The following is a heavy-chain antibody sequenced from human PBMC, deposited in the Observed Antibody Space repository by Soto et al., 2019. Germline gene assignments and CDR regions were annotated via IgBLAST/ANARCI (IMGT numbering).Heavy chain of an antibody. CDR3: TRHKDSDYYGSGSYYAVYYFDY. D-gene: IGHD3-10*01. V-gene: IGHV3-73*01. J-gene: IGHJ4*02. Sequence: GGSLRLSCAASGFTFSGSAMHWVRQASGKGLEWVGRIRSKANSYATAYAASVKGRFTISRDDSKNTAYLQMNSLKTEDTAVYYCTRHKDSDYYGSGSYYAVYYFDYWGQGTLVTVSS. CDR2: IRSKANSYAT. CDR1: GFTFSGSA.